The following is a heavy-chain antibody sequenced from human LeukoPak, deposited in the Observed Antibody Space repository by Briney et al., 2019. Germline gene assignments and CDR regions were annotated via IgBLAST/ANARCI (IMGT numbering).Heavy chain of an antibody. V-gene: IGHV3-74*01. D-gene: IGHD2-15*01. Sequence: PGGALRLSCAASGFAFNDYWMNWVRQVPGKGLMWVARINSDGTRTTYADPVKGRFTVSRDNAKNTLYLQMNRLRAEDTAVYYCARDRSRWSIAPDADVWGQGTTVTVSS. CDR2: INSDGTRT. J-gene: IGHJ6*02. CDR1: GFAFNDYW. CDR3: ARDRSRWSIAPDADV.